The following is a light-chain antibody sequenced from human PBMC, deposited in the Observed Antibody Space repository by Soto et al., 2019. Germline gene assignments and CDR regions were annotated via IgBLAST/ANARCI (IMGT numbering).Light chain of an antibody. J-gene: IGKJ5*01. Sequence: IQLTQSPSTLSGSVGDRGTITCRASQTISSWLAWYQQKPGKAPKXLIYKASTLKSGVPSRFSGSGSGTECTLTISSLQPEDVATYYCQQLNSYPITLGQGTRLEIK. CDR3: QQLNSYPIT. V-gene: IGKV1-5*03. CDR2: KAS. CDR1: QTISSW.